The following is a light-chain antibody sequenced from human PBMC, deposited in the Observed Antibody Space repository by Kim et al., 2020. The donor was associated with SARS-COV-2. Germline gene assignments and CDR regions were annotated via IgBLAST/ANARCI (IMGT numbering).Light chain of an antibody. CDR1: SSEVGGYKN. V-gene: IGLV2-14*03. Sequence: GQSITISCTGTSSEVGGYKNVSWYQQHPGKDPKRMIYDVSNRPSGVSNRCSGSKSGNTASLTISGLQAEDEADYYCSSYTSSSTGVFGGGTQLTVL. CDR3: SSYTSSSTGV. J-gene: IGLJ3*02. CDR2: DVS.